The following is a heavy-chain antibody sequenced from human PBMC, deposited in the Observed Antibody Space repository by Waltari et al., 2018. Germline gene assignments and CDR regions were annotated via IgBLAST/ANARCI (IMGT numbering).Heavy chain of an antibody. J-gene: IGHJ4*02. CDR1: GFTVSSNY. CDR3: ARALNYYDSSGYHYYFDY. V-gene: IGHV3-53*04. D-gene: IGHD3-22*01. CDR2: IVIGGSK. Sequence: EVQLVESGGGLVQPGGSLRLSCAASGFTVSSNYMSWVRQAPGKGRAGVAGIVIGGSKYSSKSVKSLFTISRHKSKNTLYLQMNSLRAEDTAVYYCARALNYYDSSGYHYYFDYWGQGTLVTVSS.